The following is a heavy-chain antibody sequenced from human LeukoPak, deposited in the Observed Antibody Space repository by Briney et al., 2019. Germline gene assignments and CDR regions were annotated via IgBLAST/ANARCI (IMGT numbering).Heavy chain of an antibody. CDR2: ISWNSGSI. D-gene: IGHD5-12*01. V-gene: IGHV3-9*01. CDR3: AKDRKDIVAIGSYFDY. J-gene: IGHJ4*02. Sequence: GRSLRLSCAASGFTFDDYAMHWVRQAPGKGLEWVSGISWNSGSIGYAESVKGRFTISRDNAKNSLYLQMNSLRAEDTALYYCAKDRKDIVAIGSYFDYWGQGTLVTVSS. CDR1: GFTFDDYA.